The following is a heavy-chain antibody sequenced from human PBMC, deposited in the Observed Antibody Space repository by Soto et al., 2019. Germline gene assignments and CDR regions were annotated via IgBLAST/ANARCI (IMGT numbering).Heavy chain of an antibody. CDR2: ISSSSSYI. J-gene: IGHJ6*02. CDR1: GFTFSSYS. V-gene: IGHV3-21*01. Sequence: GASVKVSCAASGFTFSSYSMNWVRQAPGKGLEWVSSISSSSSYIYYADSVKGRFTISRDNAKNSLYLQMNSLRAEDTAVYYCARYDTPYYYYYYGMDVWGQGTTVTVSS. CDR3: ARYDTPYYYYYYGMDV. D-gene: IGHD3-9*01.